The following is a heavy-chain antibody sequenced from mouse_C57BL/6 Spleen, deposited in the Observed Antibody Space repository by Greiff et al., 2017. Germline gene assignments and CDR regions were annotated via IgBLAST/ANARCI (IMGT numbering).Heavy chain of an antibody. CDR1: GISITTGNYR. V-gene: IGHV3-5*01. CDR3: ARAIYYGGGAMDY. Sequence: VQLQQSGPGLVKPSQTVFLTCTVTGISITTGNYRWSWIRQFPGNKLEWIGYIYYSGTITYNPSLTSRTTITRDTPKNQFFLEMNSLTAEDTATYYCARAIYYGGGAMDYWGQGTSVTVSS. D-gene: IGHD2-13*01. CDR2: IYYSGTI. J-gene: IGHJ4*01.